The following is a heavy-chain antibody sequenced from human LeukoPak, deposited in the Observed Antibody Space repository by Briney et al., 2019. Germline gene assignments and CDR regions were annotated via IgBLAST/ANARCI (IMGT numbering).Heavy chain of an antibody. D-gene: IGHD6-19*01. J-gene: IGHJ4*02. V-gene: IGHV3-21*06. CDR1: GFTFSSYD. Sequence: GGSLRLSCAASGFTFSSYDMNWVRQAPGKGLEWVSAISGSGTYIYYAESVKGRFTISRDNAKNSLYLQMDSLRVEDTAVYYCARFVEPATKQYFDYWGQGILVTVSS. CDR3: ARFVEPATKQYFDY. CDR2: ISGSGTYI.